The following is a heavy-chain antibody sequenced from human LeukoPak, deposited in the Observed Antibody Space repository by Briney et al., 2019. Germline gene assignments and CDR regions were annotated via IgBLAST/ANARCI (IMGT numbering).Heavy chain of an antibody. D-gene: IGHD3-22*01. Sequence: GGSLRLSCAASGFTVSSNYMSWVRQAPGKGLEWVSVIYSGGSTYYADSVKGRFTISRDNSKNTLYLQMNSLRAEDTAVYYCARIRGHDSSGYYSGWFDPWGQGTLVTVSS. CDR1: GFTVSSNY. V-gene: IGHV3-66*02. CDR2: IYSGGST. CDR3: ARIRGHDSSGYYSGWFDP. J-gene: IGHJ5*02.